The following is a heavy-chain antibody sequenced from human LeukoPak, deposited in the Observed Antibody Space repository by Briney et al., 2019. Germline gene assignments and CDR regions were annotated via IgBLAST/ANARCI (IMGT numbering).Heavy chain of an antibody. CDR2: IGGGGGGT. J-gene: IGHJ4*02. V-gene: IGHV3-23*01. CDR3: AKDMGEQYSSGWYKPGSDC. CDR1: GFTFTSYP. D-gene: IGHD6-19*01. Sequence: GGSLRLSCVASGFTFTSYPMSWVRQPPGKGLEWVSGIGGGGGGTYYADSAKGRFSISRDNSKNTVYLQMNSLRAEDTALYYCAKDMGEQYSSGWYKPGSDCWGQGTLVTVSS.